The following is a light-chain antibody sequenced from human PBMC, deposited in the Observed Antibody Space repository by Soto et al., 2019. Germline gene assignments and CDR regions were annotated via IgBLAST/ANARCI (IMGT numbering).Light chain of an antibody. CDR1: SSDVGNYKL. CDR3: CSYAGGTAVV. CDR2: EDT. J-gene: IGLJ2*01. Sequence: QSALTQPPSVSGSPGQSITISCTGTSSDVGNYKLVSWYQQQPGKAPKLIICEDTERPSEISNRFSGSKSGNTASLTISGLQAEDDGDYYCCSYAGGTAVVFGGGTKVTVL. V-gene: IGLV2-23*01.